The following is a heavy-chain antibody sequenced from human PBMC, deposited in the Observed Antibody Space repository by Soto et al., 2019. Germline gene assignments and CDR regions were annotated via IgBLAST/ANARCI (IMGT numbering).Heavy chain of an antibody. CDR2: IDSDGSST. V-gene: IGHV3-74*01. Sequence: EVQLVESGGGLVQPGGSLRVSCAASGFTFGSYWMNWVRQAPGKGLVWVSRIDSDGSSTTYADSVKGRFTTSRDNAKNTLYLLMSSMRVEDTAGYYCARGRLYGMDAWGQGTTVTVSS. CDR3: ARGRLYGMDA. CDR1: GFTFGSYW. J-gene: IGHJ6*02.